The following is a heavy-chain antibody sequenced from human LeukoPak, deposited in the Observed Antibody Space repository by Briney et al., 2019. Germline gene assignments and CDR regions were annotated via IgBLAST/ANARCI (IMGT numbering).Heavy chain of an antibody. CDR2: INHSGST. Sequence: SETLSLTCAVYGGSFSGYYWSWIRQPPGKGLEWIGEINHSGSTNYNPSLKSRVTISVDTSKNQFSLKLSSVTAADTAVYYCARALSRLHYGGNFNNWFDPWGQGTLVTVSS. V-gene: IGHV4-34*01. CDR1: GGSFSGYY. J-gene: IGHJ5*02. CDR3: ARALSRLHYGGNFNNWFDP. D-gene: IGHD4-23*01.